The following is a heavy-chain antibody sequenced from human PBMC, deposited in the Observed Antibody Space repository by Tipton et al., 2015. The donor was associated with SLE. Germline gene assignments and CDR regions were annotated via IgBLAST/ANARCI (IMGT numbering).Heavy chain of an antibody. D-gene: IGHD1-26*01. V-gene: IGHV4-34*01. Sequence: LRLSCAVYGGSFSGYYWSWIRQPPGKGLGWIGEINHSGSTNYNPSLKSRVTISVDTSKNQFSLKLSSVTAADTAVYYCARHYGSRYFDYWGQGTLVTVSS. CDR3: ARHYGSRYFDY. CDR2: INHSGST. CDR1: GGSFSGYY. J-gene: IGHJ4*02.